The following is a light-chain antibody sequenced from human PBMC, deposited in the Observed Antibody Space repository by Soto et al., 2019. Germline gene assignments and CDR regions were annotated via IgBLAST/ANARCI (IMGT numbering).Light chain of an antibody. CDR1: SSDVGGYNY. CDR2: EVS. CDR3: SSYTSRSPLV. J-gene: IGLJ1*01. Sequence: QSALTQPASVSGSPGQSITISCTGTSSDVGGYNYVSWYQQHPGKAPKLMIYEVSNRPSGVSNRFSGSKSGNTASLTISGLHAEDEADYYCSSYTSRSPLVFGTGTKLTVL. V-gene: IGLV2-14*01.